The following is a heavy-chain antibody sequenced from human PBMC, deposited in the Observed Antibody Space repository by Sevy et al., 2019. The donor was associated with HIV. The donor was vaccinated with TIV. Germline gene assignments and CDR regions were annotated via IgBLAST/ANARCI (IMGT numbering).Heavy chain of an antibody. V-gene: IGHV3-48*01. Sequence: GGSLRLSCAASGFTFSSYSMNWVRQAPGKGLEWVSYISSSSSTIYYADSVKGRFTISRDNAKNSLYLQMNSLRAEDTAVYYCARDGGVYCSSTSCYPIDAFDIWGQGTMVTVSS. CDR1: GFTFSSYS. CDR2: ISSSSSTI. CDR3: ARDGGVYCSSTSCYPIDAFDI. J-gene: IGHJ3*02. D-gene: IGHD2-2*01.